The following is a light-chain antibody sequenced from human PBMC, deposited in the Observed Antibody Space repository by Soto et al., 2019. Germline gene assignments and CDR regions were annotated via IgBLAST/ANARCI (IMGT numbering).Light chain of an antibody. CDR3: QQHSHWPPWT. J-gene: IGKJ1*01. V-gene: IGKV3D-20*02. CDR1: QSVSSSY. Sequence: EILLTQPPGTLSLSPGERATLSCRAIQSVSSSYLAWYQQKPGQAPRLLMYGASNRATGIPARFSGSGSGTDFTLTISSLEPEDFAVYYCQQHSHWPPWTFGQGTKVDIK. CDR2: GAS.